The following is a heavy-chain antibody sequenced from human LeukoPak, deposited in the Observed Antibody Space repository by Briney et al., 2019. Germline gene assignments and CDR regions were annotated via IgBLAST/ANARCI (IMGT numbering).Heavy chain of an antibody. J-gene: IGHJ4*02. CDR1: GFTFSSYA. CDR3: AKHYTDGYFVY. Sequence: PGGSLRLSCAASGFTFSSYAMHWVRQAPGKGLEWVSTISSSGGSTYYADSVKGRFTISRDNSKNTLYLQMNGLRAEDTAVYYCAKHYTDGYFVYWGQGTLVTVSS. V-gene: IGHV3-23*01. CDR2: ISSSGGST. D-gene: IGHD3-3*01.